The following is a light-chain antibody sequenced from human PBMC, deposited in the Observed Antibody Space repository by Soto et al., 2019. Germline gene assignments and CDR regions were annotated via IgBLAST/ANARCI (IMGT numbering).Light chain of an antibody. J-gene: IGKJ5*01. CDR2: GAS. CDR1: QSVGSNY. CDR3: QQYSGSPPTT. Sequence: EIVLTQSPGTLSLSPGERATLSCRASQSVGSNYLAWYQQKPAQAPRLLIYGASSRATGVPDRFSGSGSGTDFPPTISRLEPEDFAVYYCQQYSGSPPTTFGQGTRLEIE. V-gene: IGKV3-20*01.